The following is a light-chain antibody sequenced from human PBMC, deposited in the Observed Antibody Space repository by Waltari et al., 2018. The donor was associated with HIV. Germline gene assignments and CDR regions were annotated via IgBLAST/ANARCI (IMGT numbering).Light chain of an antibody. V-gene: IGLV1-51*01. Sequence: QSVLTQPPSVSAAPGQKVTISCSGSRSNIGNNYVSWYQQLPGTAPKLRICDKNKGPSEIPDRFSGSKSGTSATLGISGLQTGDEADYYCGTWDNSLSSYVFATGTKVTVL. J-gene: IGLJ1*01. CDR3: GTWDNSLSSYV. CDR2: DKN. CDR1: RSNIGNNY.